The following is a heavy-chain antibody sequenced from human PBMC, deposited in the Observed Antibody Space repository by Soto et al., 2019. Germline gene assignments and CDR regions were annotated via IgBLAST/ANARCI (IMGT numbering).Heavy chain of an antibody. CDR1: GYTFTNYW. Sequence: GESLKISYKALGYTFTNYWIGWVRQTPGKGLEWMGIIFPGDSDTRYNPSFEGQVTVSADESISTAYLQWNTLKASDTAMYYCVRPNFGALTHFDFWGQGTLVTVSS. J-gene: IGHJ4*02. V-gene: IGHV5-51*01. D-gene: IGHD3-16*01. CDR3: VRPNFGALTHFDF. CDR2: IFPGDSDT.